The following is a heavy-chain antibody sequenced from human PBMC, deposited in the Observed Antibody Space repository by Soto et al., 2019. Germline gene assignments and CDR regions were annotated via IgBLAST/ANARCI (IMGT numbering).Heavy chain of an antibody. V-gene: IGHV3-30*18. J-gene: IGHJ4*02. CDR1: GFTFSSYG. CDR3: AKGRRGYCSGGRCYTGFDY. CDR2: ISYDGSNK. D-gene: IGHD2-15*01. Sequence: QVQLVESGGGVVQPGRSLRLSCAASGFTFSSYGMHWVRQAPGKGLEWVAVISYDGSNKYYADSVKGRFTISRDNSKNTLYLQMNSLRAEDTAVYYCAKGRRGYCSGGRCYTGFDYWGQGTLVTVSS.